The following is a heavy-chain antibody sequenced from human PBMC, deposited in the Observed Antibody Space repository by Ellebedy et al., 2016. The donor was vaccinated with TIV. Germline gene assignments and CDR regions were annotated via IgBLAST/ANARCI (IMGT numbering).Heavy chain of an antibody. CDR1: GYSFTSYW. CDR3: ARHNRRGEIFWGVVPAVTWLY. D-gene: IGHD2-2*01. J-gene: IGHJ4*02. Sequence: GESLKISCKGSGYSFTSYWIGWVRQMPGKGLEWMGIIYPGDSDTRYSPSFQGQVTISADKSISTAYLQWSSLKASDTAMYYCARHNRRGEIFWGVVPAVTWLYWGQGTLVTVSS. CDR2: IYPGDSDT. V-gene: IGHV5-51*01.